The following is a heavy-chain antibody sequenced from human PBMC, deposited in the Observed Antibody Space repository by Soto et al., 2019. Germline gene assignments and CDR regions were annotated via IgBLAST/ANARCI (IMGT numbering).Heavy chain of an antibody. CDR3: ARSLIAAAGLTYYYYGLDV. CDR1: GGTFSNYV. CDR2: IIPLFGTA. J-gene: IGHJ6*02. Sequence: QVQLVQSGAEVKKPGSSVKVSCKASGGTFSNYVVTWVRQAPGQGLEWMGGIIPLFGTANYAQEFQGRVTINADDSTSTAYMELSSLRSEDTAVYSCARSLIAAAGLTYYYYGLDVWGQGTTVTVSS. D-gene: IGHD6-13*01. V-gene: IGHV1-69*01.